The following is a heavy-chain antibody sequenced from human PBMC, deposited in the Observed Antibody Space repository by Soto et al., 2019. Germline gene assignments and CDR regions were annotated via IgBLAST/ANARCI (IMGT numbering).Heavy chain of an antibody. D-gene: IGHD6-13*01. CDR2: INHSGST. CDR1: GGSVSGYY. CDR3: ARGPVISTAGTRRNWLTS. V-gene: IGHV4-34*01. J-gene: IGHJ5*01. Sequence: SETLSLTCAVYGGSVSGYYWSWIRQAPGKGLEWIGEINHSGSTNYNPSLKSRVTISVDTSKNQFSLKLSSVTAADTAVYYCARGPVISTAGTRRNWLTSWAQRTFVTVSS.